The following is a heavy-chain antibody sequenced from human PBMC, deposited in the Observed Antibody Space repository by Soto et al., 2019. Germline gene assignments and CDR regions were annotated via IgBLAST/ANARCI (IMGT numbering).Heavy chain of an antibody. J-gene: IGHJ6*04. CDR3: ARGPLQRGVGGKDYYNVRDV. CDR2: MNPNSLNT. V-gene: IGHV1-8*01. Sequence: QVQLVQSGPEVKKPGASVKVSCKASGYTFTSFDIHWVRQAPGQGLEWMGWMNPNSLNTGYTQKFQGRVTMTRDTPKATASMERSSLRSEDTAVYYCARGPLQRGVGGKDYYNVRDVGGKGTTVTVSS. CDR1: GYTFTSFD. D-gene: IGHD3-10*01.